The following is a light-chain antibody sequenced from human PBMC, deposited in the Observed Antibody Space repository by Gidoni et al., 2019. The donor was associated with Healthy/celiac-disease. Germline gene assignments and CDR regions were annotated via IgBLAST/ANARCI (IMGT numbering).Light chain of an antibody. Sequence: SYELTQPPSVSVSPGQTASITSSGDKLGDKYACWYQQKPGQSPVLVIYQDSKRPSGIPERFSGSNSGNTATLTISGTQAMDEADYYCQAWDSSTYVFGTGTKVTVL. V-gene: IGLV3-1*01. CDR3: QAWDSSTYV. CDR2: QDS. J-gene: IGLJ1*01. CDR1: KLGDKY.